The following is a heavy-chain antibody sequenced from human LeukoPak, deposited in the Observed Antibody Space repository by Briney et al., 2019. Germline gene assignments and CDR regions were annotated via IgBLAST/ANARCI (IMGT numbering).Heavy chain of an antibody. J-gene: IGHJ4*02. CDR1: GFTFSSYG. V-gene: IGHV3-30*03. CDR3: AWYYYDSSGYSLDY. D-gene: IGHD3-22*01. Sequence: PGGSLRLSCAASGFTFSSYGMHWVRQAPGKGLEWVAVISYDGSNKYCADSVKGRFTISRDNSKNTLYLQMNSLRAEDTAVYYCAWYYYDSSGYSLDYWGQGTLVTVSS. CDR2: ISYDGSNK.